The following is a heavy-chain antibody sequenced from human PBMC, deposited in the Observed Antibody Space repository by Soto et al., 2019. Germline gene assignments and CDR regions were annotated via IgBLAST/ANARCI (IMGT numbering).Heavy chain of an antibody. CDR3: ARDLISIAAAGFTRVHAFDI. V-gene: IGHV4-61*01. CDR1: VGYVSSGSYY. J-gene: IGHJ3*02. D-gene: IGHD6-13*01. Sequence: SETLSLTCTLHVGYVSSGSYYWSWIRQPPGKRRAWIGYIYYSGITNYNPSLKSRVTISVDTSKNQFSLKLSSVTAADTAVYYCARDLISIAAAGFTRVHAFDIWGQGTLVTVSS. CDR2: IYYSGIT.